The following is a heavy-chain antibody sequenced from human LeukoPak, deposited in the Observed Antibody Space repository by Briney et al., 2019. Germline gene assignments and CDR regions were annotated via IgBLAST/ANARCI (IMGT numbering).Heavy chain of an antibody. CDR1: GGSISSSDYY. CDR2: VYYSGST. D-gene: IGHD3-3*01. CDR3: ARQTFYDFSRRAFDI. J-gene: IGHJ3*02. Sequence: NPSETLSLTCTVSGGSISSSDYYWGWIRQPPGKGLEWIGSVYYSGSTYYNPSLKSRVTISVDTSKNQFSLKLTSEAAADTALYYCARQTFYDFSRRAFDIWGQGTLVTVSS. V-gene: IGHV4-39*01.